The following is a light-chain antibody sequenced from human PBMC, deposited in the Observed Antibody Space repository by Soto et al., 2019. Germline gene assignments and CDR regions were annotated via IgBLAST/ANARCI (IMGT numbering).Light chain of an antibody. J-gene: IGLJ3*02. V-gene: IGLV2-14*03. CDR1: SSDVGGYNY. CDR3: SSYTSSSFWV. CDR2: DVS. Sequence: QSVLTQPASVSGSPGQSITISCTGTSSDVGGYNYVSWYQQHPGKAPKLMIYDVSNQPSGISNRFSGSKSGNTASLTISGLQAEDEADYYCSSYTSSSFWVFGGGTKLTVL.